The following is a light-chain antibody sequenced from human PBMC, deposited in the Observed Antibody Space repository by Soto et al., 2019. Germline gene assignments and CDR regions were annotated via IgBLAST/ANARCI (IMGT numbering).Light chain of an antibody. Sequence: EIALTQSPGTLSLSPGERATLSCRASQGVGNKYLAWYQQRPGQAPSLLIYAASSRATGVPDRFSGSGSGTDFTLTISRLEPEDFAVYYCQQYGSSPWTFGQGTKVDIK. J-gene: IGKJ1*01. CDR1: QGVGNKY. CDR2: AAS. V-gene: IGKV3-20*01. CDR3: QQYGSSPWT.